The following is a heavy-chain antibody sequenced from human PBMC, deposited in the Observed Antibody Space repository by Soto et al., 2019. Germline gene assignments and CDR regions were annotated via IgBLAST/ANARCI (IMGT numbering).Heavy chain of an antibody. CDR2: ISTYNGDT. Sequence: QVQLVQSGAEVKKPGASLKVSCTASGYTFTSYAITWVRQAPGQGLEWMGWISTYNGDTKYAQNLQGRVTITTDTSTRTAYRELRSLKSDDTAVYYCARGSLLRTIPDHWGQGTLVAFSS. V-gene: IGHV1-18*01. CDR3: ARGSLLRTIPDH. CDR1: GYTFTSYA. J-gene: IGHJ4*02. D-gene: IGHD3-3*01.